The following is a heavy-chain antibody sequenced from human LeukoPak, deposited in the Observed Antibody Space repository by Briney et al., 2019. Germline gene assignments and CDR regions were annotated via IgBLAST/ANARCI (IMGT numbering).Heavy chain of an antibody. Sequence: SQTLSLTCTVSGGSISSGSYYWSWIRQPAGKGLEWIGGIYTSGSTNYNPSLKSRVTISVDTSKNQFSLKLSSVTAADTAVYYCAIHVSGRAFDIWGQGTMVTVSS. J-gene: IGHJ3*02. V-gene: IGHV4-61*02. D-gene: IGHD3-16*01. CDR1: GGSISSGSYY. CDR2: IYTSGST. CDR3: AIHVSGRAFDI.